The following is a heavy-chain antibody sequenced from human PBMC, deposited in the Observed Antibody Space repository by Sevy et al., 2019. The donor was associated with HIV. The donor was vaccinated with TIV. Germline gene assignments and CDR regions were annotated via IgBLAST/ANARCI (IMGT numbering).Heavy chain of an antibody. CDR3: ARGSVLLRFLEWLPDY. Sequence: GGSLRLSCAASGFTFSSYSMNWVRQAPGKGLEWVSSISSSSSYIYHADSVKGRFTISGDNAKNSLYLQMNSLRAEDTAVYYCARGSVLLRFLEWLPDYWGQGTLVTVSS. J-gene: IGHJ4*02. CDR1: GFTFSSYS. D-gene: IGHD3-3*01. V-gene: IGHV3-21*01. CDR2: ISSSSSYI.